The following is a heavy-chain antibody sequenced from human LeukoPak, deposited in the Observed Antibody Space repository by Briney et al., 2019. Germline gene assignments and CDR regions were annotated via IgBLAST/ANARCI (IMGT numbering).Heavy chain of an antibody. Sequence: GGSLRLSCAASGFTFSSYSMNWVRQAPGKGLEWVSSISSSSSYIYYADSVKGRFTISRDNSKNTLYLQMNSLRAEDTAVYYCAKSGYNRFDYWGQGTLVTVSS. CDR2: ISSSSSYI. J-gene: IGHJ4*02. CDR3: AKSGYNRFDY. V-gene: IGHV3-21*04. D-gene: IGHD5-24*01. CDR1: GFTFSSYS.